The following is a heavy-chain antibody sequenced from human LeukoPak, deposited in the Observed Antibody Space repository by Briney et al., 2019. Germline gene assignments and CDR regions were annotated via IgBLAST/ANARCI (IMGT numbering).Heavy chain of an antibody. CDR3: ARAVSSKLLWFGELFRRPFNRYYYYYMDV. D-gene: IGHD3-10*01. CDR1: GYTFTIYD. CDR2: MNPNSGNT. Sequence: GASVTVSFKASGYTFTIYDINWVRQATGQGLEWMGWMNPNSGNTGYSQKFQGRVTMTRNTSISTAYMELSSLRSEDTAVYYCARAVSSKLLWFGELFRRPFNRYYYYYMDVWGKGTTVTISS. V-gene: IGHV1-8*01. J-gene: IGHJ6*03.